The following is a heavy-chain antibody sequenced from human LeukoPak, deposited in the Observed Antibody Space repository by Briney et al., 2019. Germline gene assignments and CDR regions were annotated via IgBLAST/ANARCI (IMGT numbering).Heavy chain of an antibody. J-gene: IGHJ4*02. V-gene: IGHV1-2*04. CDR1: GYTFTGYY. Sequence: ASVKVSCKASGYTFTGYYMHWVRQAPGQGLEWMGWINPNSGGTNYAQKFQGWVAMTRDTSISTAYMELSRLRSDDTAVYYCASSPYSSGWYSSFFDYWGQGTLVTVSS. CDR3: ASSPYSSGWYSSFFDY. D-gene: IGHD6-19*01. CDR2: INPNSGGT.